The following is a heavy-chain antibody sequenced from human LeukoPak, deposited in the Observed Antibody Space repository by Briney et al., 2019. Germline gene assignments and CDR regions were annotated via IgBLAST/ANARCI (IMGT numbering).Heavy chain of an antibody. J-gene: IGHJ5*02. CDR1: GGSFSGYH. D-gene: IGHD5-24*01. CDR3: ASSRDGYKYA. Sequence: SETLSLTCAVYGGSFSGYHWSWIRQPPGKGLEWIGEINHSGSTNYNPSLKSRVTISVDTSKNQFSLKLSSVTAADTAVYYCASSRDGYKYAWGQGTLVTVSS. CDR2: INHSGST. V-gene: IGHV4-34*01.